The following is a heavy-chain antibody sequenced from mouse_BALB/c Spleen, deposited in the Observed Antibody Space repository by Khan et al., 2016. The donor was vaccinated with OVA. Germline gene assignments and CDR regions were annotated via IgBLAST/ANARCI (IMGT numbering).Heavy chain of an antibody. CDR1: GYTFTSYW. Sequence: DLVKPGASVKLSCKASGYTFTSYWINWIKQRPGQGLEWIGQIGPGSGSTYYNEMFKGKATLTIDTSSSTVYIQLSSLSSEDSAVXSCARSNYYGSSRYAMDYWGQGTSVTVSS. V-gene: IGHV1S41*01. CDR2: IGPGSGST. J-gene: IGHJ4*01. CDR3: ARSNYYGSSRYAMDY. D-gene: IGHD1-1*01.